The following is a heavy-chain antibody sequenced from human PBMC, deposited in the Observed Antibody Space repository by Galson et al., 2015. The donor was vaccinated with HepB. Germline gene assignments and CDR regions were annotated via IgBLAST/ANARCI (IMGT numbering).Heavy chain of an antibody. Sequence: SLRLSCAASGFTFNNYDFHWVRQTAGKGLVWVSGIGTGGGPNYPDAVKGRFTISRDDSKNTLYLQMNRLRAEDTATYYCAKGMAGSCTRVLCYSFDYWGQGSLVTVSS. D-gene: IGHD2-8*02. CDR1: GFTFNNYD. CDR3: AKGMAGSCTRVLCYSFDY. CDR2: IGTGGGP. J-gene: IGHJ4*02. V-gene: IGHV3-13*05.